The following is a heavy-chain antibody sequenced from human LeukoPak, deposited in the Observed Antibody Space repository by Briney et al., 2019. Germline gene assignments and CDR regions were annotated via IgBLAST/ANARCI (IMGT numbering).Heavy chain of an antibody. V-gene: IGHV3-30*03. Sequence: TGGSLRLSYVASGFTFSSYGMYWVRQAPGKGLERVAVVSYDGRYRYYADSVKGRFTISRDNAKNSLYLQMNSLRVEDTAVYYCAGGGVSGYYWFGYWGQGTLVTVSS. D-gene: IGHD3-22*01. CDR3: AGGGVSGYYWFGY. J-gene: IGHJ4*02. CDR1: GFTFSSYG. CDR2: VSYDGRYR.